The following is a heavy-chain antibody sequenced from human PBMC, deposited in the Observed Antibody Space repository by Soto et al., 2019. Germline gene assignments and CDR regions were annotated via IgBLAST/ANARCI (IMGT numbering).Heavy chain of an antibody. Sequence: GGSLRLSSAASGFTFCSYSMNWVRPTPGKGLEWISHINFSGDSIYYADSVKGRFTISRDNSKNTLYLQMNSLRAEDTAVYYCARRRSVMITFGGVHFDYWGQGTLVTVSS. V-gene: IGHV3-48*01. J-gene: IGHJ4*02. CDR1: GFTFCSYS. CDR2: INFSGDSI. CDR3: ARRRSVMITFGGVHFDY. D-gene: IGHD3-16*01.